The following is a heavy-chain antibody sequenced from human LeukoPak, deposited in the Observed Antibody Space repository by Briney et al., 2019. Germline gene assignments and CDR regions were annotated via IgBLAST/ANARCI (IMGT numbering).Heavy chain of an antibody. V-gene: IGHV1-69*13. CDR3: AREIRRRGLPDYYYGMDV. D-gene: IGHD1-14*01. J-gene: IGHJ6*02. CDR1: GGTFSSYA. Sequence: SVKVSCKASGGTFSSYAISWVRQAPGQGLEWMGGIIPIFGTANYAQKFQGRVTITADESTSTAYMELSSLRSEDTAVYYCAREIRRRGLPDYYYGMDVRGQGTTVTVSS. CDR2: IIPIFGTA.